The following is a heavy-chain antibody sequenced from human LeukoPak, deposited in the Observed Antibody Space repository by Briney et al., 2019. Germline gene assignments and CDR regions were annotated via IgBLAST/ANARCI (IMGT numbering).Heavy chain of an antibody. CDR1: GGSISSGGSY. V-gene: IGHV4-31*03. Sequence: SQTLSLTCTVSGGSISSGGSYWSWIRQHPGKGLEWIGYIYYSGSTYYNPSLKSRVTISVDTSKNQFSLKLSSVTAADTAVYDCAREKADSNSAAGYYYYYMDVWGKGTTVTVSS. J-gene: IGHJ6*03. CDR2: IYYSGST. D-gene: IGHD6-6*01. CDR3: AREKADSNSAAGYYYYYMDV.